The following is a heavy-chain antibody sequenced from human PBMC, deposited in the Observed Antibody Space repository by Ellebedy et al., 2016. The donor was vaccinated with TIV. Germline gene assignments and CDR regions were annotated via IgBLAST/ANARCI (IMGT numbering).Heavy chain of an antibody. D-gene: IGHD3-10*01. Sequence: GESLKISXAASGFIISRFGMNWVRQAPGKGLEWISYISGTSTTTHYADSVKGRSTISRVNSKNTLYLQMNSLRAEDTAVYYCAKDLRIVRSFDYWGRGTLVTVSS. V-gene: IGHV3-48*01. CDR1: GFIISRFG. CDR2: ISGTSTTT. CDR3: AKDLRIVRSFDY. J-gene: IGHJ4*02.